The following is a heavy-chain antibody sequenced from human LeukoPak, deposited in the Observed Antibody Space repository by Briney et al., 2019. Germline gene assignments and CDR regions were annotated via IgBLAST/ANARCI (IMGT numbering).Heavy chain of an antibody. V-gene: IGHV3-23*01. CDR1: GFTFSSYA. CDR3: ARHYGIVGATIDY. D-gene: IGHD1-26*01. Sequence: PGGSLRLSCAASGFTFSSYAMSWVRQAPGKGLEWVSVSSGSGDNTYYADSVKGRFTISRDNSKNTLSLQMNSLRAEDTAVYYCARHYGIVGATIDYWGQGTLVTVSS. J-gene: IGHJ4*02. CDR2: SSGSGDNT.